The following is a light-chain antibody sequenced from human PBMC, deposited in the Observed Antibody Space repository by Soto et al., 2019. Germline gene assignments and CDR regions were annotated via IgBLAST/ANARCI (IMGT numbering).Light chain of an antibody. V-gene: IGKV3-11*01. Sequence: EIVLTQSPATLSLSPGERATLSCRAGQSVGSYLAWYQQKPGQAPRLLIYDASNRATGIPARLSGSGSGTDFSLTISSLEPEDFAVYYCQQRSNWPLTFGGGTKVDIK. CDR3: QQRSNWPLT. CDR1: QSVGSY. CDR2: DAS. J-gene: IGKJ4*01.